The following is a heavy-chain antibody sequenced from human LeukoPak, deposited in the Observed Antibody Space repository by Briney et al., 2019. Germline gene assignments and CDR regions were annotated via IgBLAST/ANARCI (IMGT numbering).Heavy chain of an antibody. Sequence: SVKVSCTASGGTFSSYAISWVRQAPGPGLEWMGGIIPIFGTANYAQKFQGRVTITTDESTSKAYMELSSLRSEDTAVDYCARAPPGWGAPNFDYWGQGTLVTVSS. J-gene: IGHJ4*02. V-gene: IGHV1-69*05. CDR3: ARAPPGWGAPNFDY. CDR2: IIPIFGTA. D-gene: IGHD3-16*01. CDR1: GGTFSSYA.